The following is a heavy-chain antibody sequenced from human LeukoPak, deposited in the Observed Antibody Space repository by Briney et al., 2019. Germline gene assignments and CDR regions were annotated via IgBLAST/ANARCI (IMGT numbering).Heavy chain of an antibody. D-gene: IGHD3-22*01. CDR3: ARGGWDYYDSSGYYYLDY. V-gene: IGHV4-59*01. CDR1: GGSISNNY. J-gene: IGHJ4*02. CDR2: IYYSGST. Sequence: SETLSLTCTVSGGSISNNYWSWIRQPPGKGLEWIGYIYYSGSTNYNPSLKSRVTISVDTSKNQFSLKLTSVTAADTAVYYCARGGWDYYDSSGYYYLDYWGQGTLVTVSS.